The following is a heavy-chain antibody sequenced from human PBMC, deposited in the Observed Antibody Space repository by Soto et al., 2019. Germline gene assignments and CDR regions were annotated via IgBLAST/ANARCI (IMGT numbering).Heavy chain of an antibody. CDR1: GYTFTNYA. D-gene: IGHD5-12*01. Sequence: QVQLVQSGAEVKKPGASVKVSCKASGYTFTNYAISWVRQAPGQGLEWMGWISAYNGNTNYAQKLRGRVTMTTDTSTSTAYMELRSLRSDDTAVYYCARDKDRLQLGGNYYYAMDVWGQGTTVTVSS. CDR3: ARDKDRLQLGGNYYYAMDV. V-gene: IGHV1-18*01. CDR2: ISAYNGNT. J-gene: IGHJ6*02.